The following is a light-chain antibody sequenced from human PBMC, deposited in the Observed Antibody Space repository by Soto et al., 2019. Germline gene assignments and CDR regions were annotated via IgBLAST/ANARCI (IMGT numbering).Light chain of an antibody. CDR1: SSNIGAGFD. Sequence: QSVVTQPPSVSGAPGQRVTISCFGSSSNIGAGFDVYWYQQLPGITPKLLFYGNNIRPSGVPDRFSGSKSGTSASLAITGLQPEDEADYYCQSYDSSLSAVIFGGGTKLTVL. V-gene: IGLV1-40*01. J-gene: IGLJ2*01. CDR3: QSYDSSLSAVI. CDR2: GNN.